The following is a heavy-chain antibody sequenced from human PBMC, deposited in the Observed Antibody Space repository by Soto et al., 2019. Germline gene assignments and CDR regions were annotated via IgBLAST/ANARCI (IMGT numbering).Heavy chain of an antibody. D-gene: IGHD2-15*01. CDR1: GDTFSSYT. CDR3: AASPYCSGGSCYPPDYYYGMDV. V-gene: IGHV1-69*02. CDR2: IIPILGNT. Sequence: GASVKVSCKASGDTFSSYTISWVRQAPGQGLEWMGRIIPILGNTNYAQKFQERVTITRDMSTSTAYMELSSPRSEDTVVYYSAASPYCSGGSCYPPDYYYGMDVWGPGTTVTVSS. J-gene: IGHJ6*02.